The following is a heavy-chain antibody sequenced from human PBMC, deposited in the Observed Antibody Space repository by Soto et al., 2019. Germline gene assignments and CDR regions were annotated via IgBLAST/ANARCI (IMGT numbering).Heavy chain of an antibody. CDR3: ARANNGAGATDYFVH. V-gene: IGHV1-69*13. J-gene: IGHJ4*02. D-gene: IGHD1-26*01. CDR1: GGTFSSYT. CDR2: IIPIFGTT. Sequence: XSVKVSCKASGGTFSSYTISWVRQAPGQGLEWMGGIIPIFGTTDYAQKFQGRVTISADESTSTAYMDLSRLRSEDTAVYYCARANNGAGATDYFVHWGQGTLVTVSS.